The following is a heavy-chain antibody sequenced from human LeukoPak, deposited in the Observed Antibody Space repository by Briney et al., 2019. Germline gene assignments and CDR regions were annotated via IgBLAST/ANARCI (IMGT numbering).Heavy chain of an antibody. V-gene: IGHV1-18*01. CDR1: GYTFTSYG. J-gene: IGHJ4*02. CDR2: ISTYNGDT. D-gene: IGHD3-16*01. CDR3: AREGLGELTLDY. Sequence: GASVKVSCKASGYTFTSYGISWVRQAPGQGLEWMGWISTYNGDTNYAQKLQGRVTMTTDTSTNTAYMELRSMRSDDTAVYYCAREGLGELTLDYWGQGTLVTVFS.